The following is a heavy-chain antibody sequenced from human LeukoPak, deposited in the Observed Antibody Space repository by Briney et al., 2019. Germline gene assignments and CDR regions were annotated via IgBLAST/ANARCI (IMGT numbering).Heavy chain of an antibody. CDR2: ISYDGSNK. J-gene: IGHJ4*02. Sequence: PGGSLRLSCAASGFTFTYAWMSWVRQAPGKGLEWVAVISYDGSNKYYADSVKGRFTIPRDNSMNTLYLQMNSLRAEDTAVYYCARDRGYSYGALSDWGQGTLVTVSS. CDR3: ARDRGYSYGALSD. CDR1: GFTFTYAW. V-gene: IGHV3-30*03. D-gene: IGHD5-18*01.